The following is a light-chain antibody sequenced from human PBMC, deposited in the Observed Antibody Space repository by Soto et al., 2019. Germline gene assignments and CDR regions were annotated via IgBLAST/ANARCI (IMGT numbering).Light chain of an antibody. CDR1: SSDLGDYKY. J-gene: IGLJ1*01. CDR2: EVS. CDR3: CSYAGSYTYV. V-gene: IGLV2-11*01. Sequence: QSALTQPASVSGSPGQSITISCTGTSSDLGDYKYASWYQQHPGKAPQLIIYEVSKRPSGVPDRFSGSKSGNTASLTISGLQAEDEADYYCCSYAGSYTYVFGTETKVTVL.